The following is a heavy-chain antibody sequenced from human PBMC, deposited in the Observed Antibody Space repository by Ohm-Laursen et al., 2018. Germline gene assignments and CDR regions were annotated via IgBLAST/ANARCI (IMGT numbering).Heavy chain of an antibody. D-gene: IGHD3-16*01. CDR2: ISWNSENI. V-gene: IGHV3-9*01. CDR3: AKGLYMGRHYYYYGMDV. J-gene: IGHJ6*02. CDR1: GFRFDDYA. Sequence: RSLRLSCAASGFRFDDYAMHWVRQAPGKGLEWVSGISWNSENIGYADSVKGRCTISRDNAKNSLYLQMNSLRADDTAVYYCAKGLYMGRHYYYYGMDVWGQGTTVTVSS.